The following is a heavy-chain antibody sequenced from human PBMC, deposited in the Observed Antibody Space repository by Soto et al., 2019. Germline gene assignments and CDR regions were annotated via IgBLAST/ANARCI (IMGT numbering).Heavy chain of an antibody. D-gene: IGHD5-12*01. CDR1: GYTSTSYN. J-gene: IGHJ3*01. CDR3: AIESSGYGFDVFDF. V-gene: IGHV1-8*01. Sequence: ASVKVSCKASGYTSTSYNVNWVRQATGQGLEWMGWMNPNSGNAGYAQKFQGRVTLTRNTAIGIVYMEMSSLRYDDRGVYYCAIESSGYGFDVFDFWAQGTMVTVS. CDR2: MNPNSGNA.